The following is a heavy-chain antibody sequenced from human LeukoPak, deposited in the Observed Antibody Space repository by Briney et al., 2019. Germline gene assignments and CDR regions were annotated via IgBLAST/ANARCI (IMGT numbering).Heavy chain of an antibody. CDR2: IYYSGST. Sequence: SETLSLTCTVSGGSISSSSYYWGWIRQPPGKGLEWIGSIYYSGSTYYNPSLKSRVTISVDTSKNQFSLKLSSVTAADTAVYYCARTEDYDFWSGYLYYFDYWGQGTLVTVSS. CDR3: ARTEDYDFWSGYLYYFDY. CDR1: GGSISSSSYY. J-gene: IGHJ4*02. V-gene: IGHV4-39*01. D-gene: IGHD3-3*01.